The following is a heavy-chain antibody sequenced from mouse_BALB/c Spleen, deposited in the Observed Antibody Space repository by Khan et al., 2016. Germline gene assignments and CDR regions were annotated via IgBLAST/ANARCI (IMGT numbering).Heavy chain of an antibody. CDR3: ARGGYYARDY. J-gene: IGHJ4*01. CDR1: GFTFSDYY. CDR2: ISDGGSYT. Sequence: EVQLQESGGGLVKPGGSLKLSCAASGFTFSDYYMYWVRQTPEKRLEWVATISDGGSYTYYPDSVKGRFTISRDNAKNNLYLHMSSLKYEYTAMYYCARGGYYARDYWGQGTAVTVSS. V-gene: IGHV5-4*02.